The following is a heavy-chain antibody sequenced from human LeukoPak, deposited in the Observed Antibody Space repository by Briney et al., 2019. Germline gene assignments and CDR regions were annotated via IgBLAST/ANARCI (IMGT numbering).Heavy chain of an antibody. CDR1: EFTFSNYA. V-gene: IGHV3-23*01. CDR2: ISGSGVRT. D-gene: IGHD2-8*02. CDR3: AKDRGAPDELLRVGY. J-gene: IGHJ4*02. Sequence: PGGSLSLSCVDSEFTFSNYAMSWVRQAPGKGLEWVSGISGSGVRTYYADSVKGRFTISRDNSRNTLYLQMDSLRAEDTAVYYCAKDRGAPDELLRVGYWGQGTLVTVSS.